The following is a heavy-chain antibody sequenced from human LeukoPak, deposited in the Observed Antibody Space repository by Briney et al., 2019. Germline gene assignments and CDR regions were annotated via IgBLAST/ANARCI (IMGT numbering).Heavy chain of an antibody. D-gene: IGHD3-3*01. Sequence: PSETLSLTCTVSGGSISSYYWSWIRQPPGKGLEWIGNIFYSGSPNYNPSLKSRVTISFDTSKNQFSLKLSSVTAADTAVYYCARDGDFWSGYYVPDLWGRGNTVTVSS. CDR2: IFYSGSP. V-gene: IGHV4-59*12. CDR3: ARDGDFWSGYYVPDL. J-gene: IGHJ6*02. CDR1: GGSISSYY.